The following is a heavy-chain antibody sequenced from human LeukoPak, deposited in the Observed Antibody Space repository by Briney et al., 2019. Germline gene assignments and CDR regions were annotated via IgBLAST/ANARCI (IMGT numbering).Heavy chain of an antibody. V-gene: IGHV4-59*05. CDR2: IYYSGST. CDR3: ARGLSAAVDY. Sequence: SETLSLTCTVSGGSISSYYWSWIRQPPGKGLEWIGSIYYSGSTYYSPSLKSRLTISVDTSKNQFSLKLSSVTAADTAVYYCARGLSAAVDYWGQGTLVTVSS. CDR1: GGSISSYY. D-gene: IGHD6-13*01. J-gene: IGHJ4*02.